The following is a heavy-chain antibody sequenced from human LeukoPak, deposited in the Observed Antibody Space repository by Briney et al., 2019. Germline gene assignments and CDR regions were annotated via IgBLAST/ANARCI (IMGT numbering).Heavy chain of an antibody. Sequence: GGSLRLSCAASGFTFSDYYMSWIRQAPGKGLEWVSYISSSGSTIYYADSVKGRFTISRDNAKNSLYLQMNSLRAEDTAVYYCARSSSDYYYYYMGVWGKGTTVTVSS. CDR2: ISSSGSTI. CDR3: ARSSSDYYYYYMGV. D-gene: IGHD6-6*01. V-gene: IGHV3-11*04. CDR1: GFTFSDYY. J-gene: IGHJ6*03.